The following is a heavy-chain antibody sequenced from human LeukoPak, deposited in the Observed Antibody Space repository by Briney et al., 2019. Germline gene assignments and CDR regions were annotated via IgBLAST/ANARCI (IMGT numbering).Heavy chain of an antibody. CDR2: IYYSGST. D-gene: IGHD1-1*01. Sequence: SETLSLTCTVSGGSISSYYWSWLRQPPGKGLEWIGYIYYSGSTNYNPSLKSRVTISVDTSKNQFSLKLSSVTAADTAVYYCARRVLKGTGSYYYYYMDVWGKGTTVTVSS. V-gene: IGHV4-59*01. CDR1: GGSISSYY. CDR3: ARRVLKGTGSYYYYYMDV. J-gene: IGHJ6*03.